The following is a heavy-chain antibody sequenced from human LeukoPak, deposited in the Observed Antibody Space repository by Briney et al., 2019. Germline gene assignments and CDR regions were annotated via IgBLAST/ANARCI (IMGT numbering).Heavy chain of an antibody. CDR3: AREQYYGERGAFDS. D-gene: IGHD3-16*01. CDR1: GFTFSSYT. Sequence: GGSLRLSCAASGFTFSSYTVNWVRQAPGKGLEWVSSISGSANYIYYADSVRGRFTISRDNAKNSLYLQMNSPTAEDTAVYYCAREQYYGERGAFDSWGQGTLVTVSS. J-gene: IGHJ4*02. CDR2: ISGSANYI. V-gene: IGHV3-21*01.